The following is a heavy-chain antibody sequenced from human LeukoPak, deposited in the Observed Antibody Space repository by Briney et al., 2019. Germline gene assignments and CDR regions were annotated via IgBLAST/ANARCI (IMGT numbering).Heavy chain of an antibody. D-gene: IGHD2-21*02. V-gene: IGHV4-34*01. CDR3: ARGQGTVTAH. Sequence: SETLSLTCAVSGGSFSGYYWTWIRQPPGKGLEWIGEINHSGSANYNPSLKSRVTISLDTSKNQFSLNLSSVTAADTAVYYCARGQGTVTAHWGQGTLVTVSS. J-gene: IGHJ4*02. CDR1: GGSFSGYY. CDR2: INHSGSA.